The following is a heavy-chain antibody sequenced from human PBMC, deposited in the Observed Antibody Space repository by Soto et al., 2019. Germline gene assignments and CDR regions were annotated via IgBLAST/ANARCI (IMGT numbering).Heavy chain of an antibody. D-gene: IGHD2-2*01. J-gene: IGHJ2*01. CDR2: MNPNSGNT. V-gene: IGHV1-8*01. Sequence: QVQLVQSGAEVKKPGASVKVSCKASGYTFTSYDINWVRQATGQGLEWMGWMNPNSGNTGYAQKFQGRVTMTRNTSISTDYMELSSLRSEDTAVYYCAREGGLGYCSSTSCHDYWYFDLWGRGTLVTVSS. CDR3: AREGGLGYCSSTSCHDYWYFDL. CDR1: GYTFTSYD.